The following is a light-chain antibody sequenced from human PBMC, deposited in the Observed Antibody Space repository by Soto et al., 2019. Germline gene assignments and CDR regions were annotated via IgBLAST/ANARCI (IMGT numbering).Light chain of an antibody. Sequence: EIVLTQSPATLSLSPGERATLSCRASQSVSIYLAWYQQKPGQAPRLLIYDASNRATGIPARFSGSGSGTDFTLTISSLEPEDFAVYYCQQRSNGPTFGPGTKVYIK. V-gene: IGKV3-11*01. J-gene: IGKJ3*01. CDR1: QSVSIY. CDR3: QQRSNGPT. CDR2: DAS.